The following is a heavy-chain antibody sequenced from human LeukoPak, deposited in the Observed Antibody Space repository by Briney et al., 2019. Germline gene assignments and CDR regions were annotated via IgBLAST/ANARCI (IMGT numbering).Heavy chain of an antibody. CDR2: IDWDDDK. V-gene: IGHV2-70*04. D-gene: IGHD2-21*02. CDR3: ARIQVVTAPYYYYYYYMDV. J-gene: IGHJ6*03. Sequence: SGPTLVNPTQTLTLTCTFSGFSLSTSGMRVSWIRQPPGKALECLARIDWDDDKYYSTSLKTRLTISKDTSKNQVVLTMTNMDPVDTATYYCARIQVVTAPYYYYYYYMDVWGKGTTVTVSS. CDR1: GFSLSTSGMR.